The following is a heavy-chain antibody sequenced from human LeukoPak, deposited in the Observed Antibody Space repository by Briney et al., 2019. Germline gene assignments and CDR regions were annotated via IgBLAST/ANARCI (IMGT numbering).Heavy chain of an antibody. D-gene: IGHD4-23*01. CDR1: GGSIRTSSYY. V-gene: IGHV4-39*07. CDR2: IYYSGST. Sequence: SEILSLTCIVSGGSIRTSSYYWGWIRQPPGKGLEWIGSIYYSGSTYYNPSLKSRVTISVDTSKNQFSLKLSSVTAADTAVYYCARERTTTVERYFDYWGQGTLVTVSS. J-gene: IGHJ4*02. CDR3: ARERTTTVERYFDY.